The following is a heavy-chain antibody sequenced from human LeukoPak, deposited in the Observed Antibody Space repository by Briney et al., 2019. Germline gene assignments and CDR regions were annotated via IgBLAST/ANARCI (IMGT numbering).Heavy chain of an antibody. CDR1: GFTFSSYA. CDR3: AKDREPELLTAFDY. J-gene: IGHJ4*02. Sequence: PGGSLRLSCAASGFTFSSYAMSWVRQAPGKGLEWVSAIGGSGGSTYYADSVKGRFTISRDNSKNTLYLQMNSLRAEDTAVYYCAKDREPELLTAFDYWGQGTLVTVSS. CDR2: IGGSGGST. D-gene: IGHD1-7*01. V-gene: IGHV3-23*01.